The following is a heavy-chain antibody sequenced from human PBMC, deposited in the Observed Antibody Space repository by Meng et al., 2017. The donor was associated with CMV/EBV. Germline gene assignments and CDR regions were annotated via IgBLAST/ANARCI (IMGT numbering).Heavy chain of an antibody. CDR2: IYHSGTIYHSEST. Sequence: SQTLSLTRAVSGYSIIRGHYWGWIRQPPGKGLEWIGSIYHSGTIYHSESTYYNPPLKSRVTISVDTYKNQFSLKLSSVTAADTDVYYCARECSSTSCYLYWGQGTLVTVSS. V-gene: IGHV4-38-2*02. CDR3: ARECSSTSCYLY. D-gene: IGHD2-2*01. J-gene: IGHJ4*02. CDR1: GYSIIRGHY.